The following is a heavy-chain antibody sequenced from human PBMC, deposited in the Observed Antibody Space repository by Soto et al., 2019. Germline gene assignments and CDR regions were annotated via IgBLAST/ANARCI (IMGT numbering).Heavy chain of an antibody. CDR3: AKEGPITNWYFDY. CDR2: IYYTGNT. Sequence: PSETLSLTCTVSGGSISSSSYYWGWIRQPPGKRLEWIGYIYYTGNTKYNPSLKSRFTISRDNAKNSLYLQMNSLRTEDTAMYYCAKEGPITNWYFDYWGQGTLVTVSS. D-gene: IGHD1-1*01. CDR1: GGSISSSSYY. V-gene: IGHV4-39*02. J-gene: IGHJ4*02.